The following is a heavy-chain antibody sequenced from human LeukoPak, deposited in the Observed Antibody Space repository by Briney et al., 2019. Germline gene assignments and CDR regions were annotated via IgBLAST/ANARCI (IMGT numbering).Heavy chain of an antibody. Sequence: SETLSLTCTVSGGSISSSSYYWGWIRQPPGKGLEWIGSIYYSGSTYYNPSLKSRVTISVDTSKNQFSLKLSSVTAADTAVYYCARVGTITMVRGVIINYYYMDVWGKGTTVTISS. D-gene: IGHD3-10*01. V-gene: IGHV4-39*07. CDR2: IYYSGST. CDR3: ARVGTITMVRGVIINYYYMDV. CDR1: GGSISSSSYY. J-gene: IGHJ6*03.